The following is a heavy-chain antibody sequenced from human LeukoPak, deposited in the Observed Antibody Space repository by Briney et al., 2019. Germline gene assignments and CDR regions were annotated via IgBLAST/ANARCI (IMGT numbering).Heavy chain of an antibody. Sequence: ASVKVSCKASGYTFTSYAMHWVRQAPGQRLEWMGWINAGSGNTKYSQNFQGRVTITRDTSASTAYMELSSLRSEDTAVYYCATGRGEYFQHWGQGTLVTVSS. CDR3: ATGRGEYFQH. CDR2: INAGSGNT. V-gene: IGHV1-3*01. J-gene: IGHJ1*01. D-gene: IGHD3-10*01. CDR1: GYTFTSYA.